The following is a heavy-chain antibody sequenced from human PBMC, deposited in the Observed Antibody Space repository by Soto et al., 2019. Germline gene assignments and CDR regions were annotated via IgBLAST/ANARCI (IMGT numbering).Heavy chain of an antibody. CDR2: IHNTGNT. D-gene: IGHD3-16*02. V-gene: IGHV4-30-4*01. CDR3: ARSTYGEGYPHFFAD. CDR1: GGSIDDINSY. Sequence: QVQLQESGPGLVMPSQTLSLTCAVSGGSIDDINSYWTWIRQSPGRSPEWIGYIHNTGNTFYSPSLKHRLAISIDRSKSQVSLKLSAVTAADTAFYYCARSTYGEGYPHFFADWGQGTLVTVSS. J-gene: IGHJ4*02.